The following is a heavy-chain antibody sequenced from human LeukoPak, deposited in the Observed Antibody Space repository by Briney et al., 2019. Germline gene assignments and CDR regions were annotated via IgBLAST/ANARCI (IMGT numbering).Heavy chain of an antibody. CDR2: IYYSGST. V-gene: IGHV4-39*07. Sequence: PSETLSLTCTVSGGSISSSSYYWGWLRQPPGKGLEWIGSIYYSGSTYYNPSLKSRVTISVDTSKNQFSLKLSSVTAADTAVYYCARVDTTMIVEYWGQGTRVTVSS. J-gene: IGHJ4*02. CDR3: ARVDTTMIVEY. D-gene: IGHD3-22*01. CDR1: GGSISSSSYY.